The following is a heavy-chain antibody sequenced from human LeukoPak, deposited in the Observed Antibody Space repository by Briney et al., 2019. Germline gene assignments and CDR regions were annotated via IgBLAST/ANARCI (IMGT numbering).Heavy chain of an antibody. CDR1: VFTFSTSA. Sequence: GGSLRLSCAASVFTFSTSAMHWVRQAPAKGLEYVSAISGNGGRTYYANSVKGRFTISRDNSKNTVFLQMGSLRTEDMAVYYCARGEPDCAGDCPYWYLDLWGRGTLVTVSS. J-gene: IGHJ2*01. CDR3: ARGEPDCAGDCPYWYLDL. D-gene: IGHD2-21*02. V-gene: IGHV3-64*01. CDR2: ISGNGGRT.